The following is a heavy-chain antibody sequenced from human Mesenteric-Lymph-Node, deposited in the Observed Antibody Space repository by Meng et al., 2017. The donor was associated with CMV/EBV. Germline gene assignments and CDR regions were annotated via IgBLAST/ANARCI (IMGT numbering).Heavy chain of an antibody. Sequence: SVKVSCKASGGTFDIYTISWVRQAPGQGLEWMGQIMPILGVANYAQKFQGRVTITADKSTGTAYMDLTSLRSEDTAVYYCARGGIVRYYGTDVWGQGTTVTVSS. J-gene: IGHJ6*02. V-gene: IGHV1-69*10. CDR3: ARGGIVRYYGTDV. CDR2: IMPILGVA. CDR1: GGTFDIYT. D-gene: IGHD2-8*01.